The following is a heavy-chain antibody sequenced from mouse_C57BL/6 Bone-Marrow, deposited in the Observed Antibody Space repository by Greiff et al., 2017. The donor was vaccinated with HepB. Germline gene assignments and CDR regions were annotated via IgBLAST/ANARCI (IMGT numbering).Heavy chain of an antibody. CDR1: GFTFSSYG. V-gene: IGHV5-6*02. Sequence: EVMLVESGGDLVKPGGSLKLSCAASGFTFSSYGMSWVRQTPDKRLQWVATIISGGSYTYYPDSVKGRFTISRDNAKNTLYLQMSSLKSEDTAMYYCARHEWLLSWFAYWGQGTLVTVSA. J-gene: IGHJ3*01. D-gene: IGHD2-3*01. CDR2: IISGGSYT. CDR3: ARHEWLLSWFAY.